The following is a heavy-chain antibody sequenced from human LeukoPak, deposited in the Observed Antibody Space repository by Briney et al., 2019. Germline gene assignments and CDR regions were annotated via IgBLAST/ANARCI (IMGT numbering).Heavy chain of an antibody. J-gene: IGHJ6*03. CDR3: ARGAVVHYYYYYMDV. D-gene: IGHD4-23*01. V-gene: IGHV1-8*03. Sequence: ASVKVSCKASGYTFTSYDINWVRQATGQGLEWMGWMNPNSGNTGYAQKFQGRVTITRNTSISTAYMELSSLRSEDTAVYYCARGAVVHYYYYYMDVWGKGTTVTVSS. CDR1: GYTFTSYD. CDR2: MNPNSGNT.